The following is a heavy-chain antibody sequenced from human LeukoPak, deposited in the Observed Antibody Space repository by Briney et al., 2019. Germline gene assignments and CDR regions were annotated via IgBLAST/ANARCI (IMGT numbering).Heavy chain of an antibody. J-gene: IGHJ4*02. Sequence: GGSLRLSCAASGFTFSSYSMNWVRQAPGKGLEWVSSISSSSSYIYYADSVKGRFTISRDNAKNSLYLQMNSLRAEDTAVYYCARVQWRHLGPDYWRQGTLVTVSS. D-gene: IGHD5-24*01. CDR3: ARVQWRHLGPDY. V-gene: IGHV3-21*01. CDR1: GFTFSSYS. CDR2: ISSSSSYI.